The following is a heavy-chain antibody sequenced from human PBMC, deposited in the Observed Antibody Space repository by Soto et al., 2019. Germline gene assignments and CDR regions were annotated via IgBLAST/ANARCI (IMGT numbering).Heavy chain of an antibody. CDR1: GYSFISHG. CDR3: ARSPRISRAGDV. CDR2: INPYNGNT. J-gene: IGHJ6*03. V-gene: IGHV1-18*01. Sequence: QVQMEQPGAEVRRPGASVNVSCKASGYSFISHGISWVRQAPGQGLEWMGWINPYNGNTNYAQKFQDRVTLTTDKTTTTAYMELRRLRADDTALYYCARSPRISRAGDVWGKGAAVVVSS.